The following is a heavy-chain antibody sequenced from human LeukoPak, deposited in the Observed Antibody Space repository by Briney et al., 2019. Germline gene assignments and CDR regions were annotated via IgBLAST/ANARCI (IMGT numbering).Heavy chain of an antibody. D-gene: IGHD3-10*01. J-gene: IGHJ6*02. Sequence: SETLSLTCTVSGVSINNYYWSWIRQPPGKGLEWIGYVYYSGSTNYNPSLKSRVTISLDTSKKQFSLKLSSVTAADTAVYYCARDGGGFGHYYGMDVWGQGTTVTVSS. V-gene: IGHV4-59*12. CDR2: VYYSGST. CDR3: ARDGGGFGHYYGMDV. CDR1: GVSINNYY.